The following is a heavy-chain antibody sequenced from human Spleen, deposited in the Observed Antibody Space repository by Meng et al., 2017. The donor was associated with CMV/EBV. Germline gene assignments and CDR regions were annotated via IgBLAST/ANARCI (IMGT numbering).Heavy chain of an antibody. CDR1: GYTFTSYG. Sequence: GYTFTSYGISWGRQAPGQGLEWMGWISDYNGNTNYAQKLQGRVTMTTDTYKSKAYMELRSLRSDDTAVYYCARDRIDYDFWSGSLDYWGQGTLVTVSS. J-gene: IGHJ4*02. V-gene: IGHV1-18*01. D-gene: IGHD3-3*01. CDR3: ARDRIDYDFWSGSLDY. CDR2: ISDYNGNT.